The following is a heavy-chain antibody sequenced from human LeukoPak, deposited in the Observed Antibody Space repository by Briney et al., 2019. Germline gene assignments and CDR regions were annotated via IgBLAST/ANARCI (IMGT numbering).Heavy chain of an antibody. J-gene: IGHJ4*02. CDR3: ARQLWLAADY. Sequence: PGGSLRLFCAASGFTFSSYSMNWVRQAPGKGLEWVSSISSSSSYIYYADSVKGRFTISRDNAKNSLYLQMNSLRAEDTAVYYCARQLWLAADYWGQGTLVTVSS. CDR2: ISSSSSYI. CDR1: GFTFSSYS. V-gene: IGHV3-21*01. D-gene: IGHD5-18*01.